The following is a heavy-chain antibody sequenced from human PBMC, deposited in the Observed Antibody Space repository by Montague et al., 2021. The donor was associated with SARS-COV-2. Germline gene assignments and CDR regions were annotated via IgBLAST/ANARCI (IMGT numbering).Heavy chain of an antibody. CDR3: ARVHIMVVTAMRYFDL. CDR1: GGSISSSSYY. CDR2: IYYSGST. D-gene: IGHD2-21*02. V-gene: IGHV4-39*07. Sequence: SETLSLTCTVSGGSISSSSYYWGWIRQPPGKGLEWIGSIYYSGSTYYNPSLKSRVTISVDTSKNQFSLKLSSVTAADTAVHYCARVHIMVVTAMRYFDLWGRGTLVTVSS. J-gene: IGHJ2*01.